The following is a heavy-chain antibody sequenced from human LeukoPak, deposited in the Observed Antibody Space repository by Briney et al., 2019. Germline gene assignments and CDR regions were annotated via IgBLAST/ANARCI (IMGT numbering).Heavy chain of an antibody. Sequence: SETLSLTCPVSGGSISSSSYYWGWIRQPPGKGLEWIGSIYYSGSTYYNPSLKSRVTISVDTSKNQFSLKLSSVTAADTAVYYCASPYFVAWGQGTLVTVSS. CDR3: ASPYFVA. CDR1: GGSISSSSYY. D-gene: IGHD3-9*01. CDR2: IYYSGST. J-gene: IGHJ5*02. V-gene: IGHV4-39*01.